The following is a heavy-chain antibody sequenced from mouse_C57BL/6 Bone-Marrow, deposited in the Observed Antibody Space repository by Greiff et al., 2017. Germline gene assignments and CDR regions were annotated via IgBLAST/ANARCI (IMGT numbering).Heavy chain of an antibody. J-gene: IGHJ3*01. D-gene: IGHD3-2*02. CDR2: IYPRSGNT. CDR3: ARVTQATGFAY. CDR1: GYTFTSYG. Sequence: VKLMESGAELARPGASVKLPCKASGYTFTSYGISWVKQRTGQGLEWIGEIYPRSGNTYYNEKFKGKATLTADKSSSTAYMELRSLTSEDSAVYFCARVTQATGFAYWGQGTLVTVSA. V-gene: IGHV1-81*01.